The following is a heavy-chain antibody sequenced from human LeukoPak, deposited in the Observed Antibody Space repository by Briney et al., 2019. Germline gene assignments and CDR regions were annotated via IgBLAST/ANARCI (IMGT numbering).Heavy chain of an antibody. CDR1: GGTFSSYA. V-gene: IGHV1-2*02. Sequence: ASVKVSCKASGGTFSSYAISWVRQAPGQGLEWMGWINPNSGGTNYAQKFQGRVTMTRDTSISTAYMELSRLRSDDTAVYYCAPMGMIVVEEGDYWGQGTLVTVSS. J-gene: IGHJ4*02. CDR3: APMGMIVVEEGDY. CDR2: INPNSGGT. D-gene: IGHD3-22*01.